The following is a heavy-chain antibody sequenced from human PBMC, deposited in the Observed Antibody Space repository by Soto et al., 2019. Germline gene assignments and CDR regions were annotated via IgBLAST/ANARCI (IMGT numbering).Heavy chain of an antibody. Sequence: QSGGSLRLSCTASGFAFSSYEMNWVRQAPGKGPEWVSYISSTSATIHYVDSVKGRFTISRDNAKNSVYLQMNSLRAEDSAIYYCARAAGIMTRGFHGMDVWGQGTTVTVSS. CDR2: ISSTSATI. CDR1: GFAFSSYE. J-gene: IGHJ6*02. D-gene: IGHD3-10*01. V-gene: IGHV3-48*03. CDR3: ARAAGIMTRGFHGMDV.